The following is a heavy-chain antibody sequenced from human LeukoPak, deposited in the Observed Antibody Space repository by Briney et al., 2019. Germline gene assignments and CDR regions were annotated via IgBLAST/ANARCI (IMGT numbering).Heavy chain of an antibody. CDR2: IYYSGST. J-gene: IGHJ4*02. V-gene: IGHV4-59*12. CDR3: ARVDWNYNFFDY. D-gene: IGHD1-7*01. CDR1: GGSISSYY. Sequence: PSETLSLTCTVSGGSISSYYWSWIRQPPGKGLEWIGYIYYSGSTYYNPSLKSRVTISVDTSKNQFSLKLSSVTAADTAVYYCARVDWNYNFFDYWGQGTLVTVSS.